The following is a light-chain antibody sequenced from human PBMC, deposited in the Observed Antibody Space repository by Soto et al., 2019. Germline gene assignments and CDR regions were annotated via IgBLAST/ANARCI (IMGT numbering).Light chain of an antibody. CDR3: AAWDDSLSGPSYV. CDR1: SSNIGSNY. CDR2: RNN. J-gene: IGLJ1*01. V-gene: IGLV1-47*01. Sequence: QLVLTQPPSASGTPGQRVTISCSGSSSNIGSNYVYWYQQLPGTAPKLLIYRNNQRPSGVPDRFSSSKSGTSASLAISGLRSEDEADYYCAAWDDSLSGPSYVFGTGTKVTVL.